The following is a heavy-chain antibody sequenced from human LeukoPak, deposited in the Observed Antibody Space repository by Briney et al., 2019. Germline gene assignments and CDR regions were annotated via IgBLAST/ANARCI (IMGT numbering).Heavy chain of an antibody. Sequence: ASVKVSCKAFGYTFTSNYMHWVRQAPGQGPEWMGVISPSGGSTTYAQKFQGRVTLTRDMSTSTDYLELSSLRSEDTAVYYCARELEVRGVILFAYWGQGTLVTVSS. D-gene: IGHD3-10*01. CDR3: ARELEVRGVILFAY. V-gene: IGHV1-46*01. CDR1: GYTFTSNY. J-gene: IGHJ4*01. CDR2: ISPSGGST.